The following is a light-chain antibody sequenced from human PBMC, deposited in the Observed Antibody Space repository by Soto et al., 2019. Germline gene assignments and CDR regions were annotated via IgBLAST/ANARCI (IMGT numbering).Light chain of an antibody. J-gene: IGLJ1*01. Sequence: QSALTQPASVSGSPGQSITISCTGTSSDVGYSNYVSWYQQLPGKAPKLMIYDVTKRPSGVPDRFSGSKSGNTASLTVSALQAEDEADYYCSSYTDRKNLVFGTGTKLTVL. V-gene: IGLV2-8*01. CDR1: SSDVGYSNY. CDR2: DVT. CDR3: SSYTDRKNLV.